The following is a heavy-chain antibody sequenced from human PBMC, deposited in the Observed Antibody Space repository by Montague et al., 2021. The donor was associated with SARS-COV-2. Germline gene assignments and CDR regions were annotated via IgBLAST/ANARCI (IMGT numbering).Heavy chain of an antibody. CDR2: VYSSGTT. CDR3: ATLTQSNGDF. J-gene: IGHJ4*02. Sequence: SETLSLTCTVSCDSINSYYWGWIRQPPGKRLEWLGYVYSSGTTNYNPSLNSRIAISVDTSKNQFPLRLDSVTAADTAIYYCATLTQSNGDFWGQGALVTVS. D-gene: IGHD4/OR15-4a*01. V-gene: IGHV4-4*08. CDR1: CDSINSYY.